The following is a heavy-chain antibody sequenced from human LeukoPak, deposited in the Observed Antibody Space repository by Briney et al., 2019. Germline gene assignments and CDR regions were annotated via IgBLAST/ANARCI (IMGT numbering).Heavy chain of an antibody. CDR3: ARVVCTNGVCWTFDY. D-gene: IGHD2-8*01. J-gene: IGHJ4*02. V-gene: IGHV4-61*02. CDR1: GGSISSGSYY. Sequence: SQTLSLTCTVSGGSISSGSYYWSWIRQPAGKGLEWIGRIYTSGNTNYNPSLKSRVTISVDTSKNQFSLKLSSVAAADTAVYYRARVVCTNGVCWTFDYWGQGTLVTVSS. CDR2: IYTSGNT.